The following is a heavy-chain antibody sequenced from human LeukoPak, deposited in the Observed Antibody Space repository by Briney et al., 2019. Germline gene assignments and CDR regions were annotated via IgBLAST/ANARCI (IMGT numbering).Heavy chain of an antibody. CDR2: IRGSSSPI. Sequence: GGSLRLSCTASGFTFSSYTMNWVRQAPGKGLEWVSYIRGSSSPIYYADSVKGRFTISRDNAKNSLYLQMNSLRAEDTAAYYCARGHNWALDYWGQGTLVTVSS. CDR1: GFTFSSYT. V-gene: IGHV3-48*04. CDR3: ARGHNWALDY. D-gene: IGHD5-24*01. J-gene: IGHJ4*02.